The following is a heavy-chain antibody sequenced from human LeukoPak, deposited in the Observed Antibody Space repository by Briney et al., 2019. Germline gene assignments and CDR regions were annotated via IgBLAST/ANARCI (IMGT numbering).Heavy chain of an antibody. CDR1: GYSISGGYY. V-gene: IGHV4-38-2*01. Sequence: SETLSLTCVVSGYSISGGYYWGWIRQPPGKGLEWIGSMYHSGSTYYNPSLKSRVTMSVDTSKNQFSLKLSSVTAADTAVYYCARVDCGGDCCFDYWGQGTLVTVSS. J-gene: IGHJ4*02. D-gene: IGHD2-21*02. CDR3: ARVDCGGDCCFDY. CDR2: MYHSGST.